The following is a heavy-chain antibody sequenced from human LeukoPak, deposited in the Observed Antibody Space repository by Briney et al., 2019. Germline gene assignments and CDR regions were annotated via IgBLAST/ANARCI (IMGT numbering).Heavy chain of an antibody. J-gene: IGHJ4*02. V-gene: IGHV1-2*04. CDR1: GYTFTGYY. Sequence: ASVKVSCKASGYTFTGYYMHWVRQAPGQGLEWRGWINPNSGGTNYAQKFQGWVTMTRDTPISTAYMELSRLRSDDTAVYYCAINPIGYSGYDVKPHFDYWGQGTLVTVSS. CDR2: INPNSGGT. CDR3: AINPIGYSGYDVKPHFDY. D-gene: IGHD5-12*01.